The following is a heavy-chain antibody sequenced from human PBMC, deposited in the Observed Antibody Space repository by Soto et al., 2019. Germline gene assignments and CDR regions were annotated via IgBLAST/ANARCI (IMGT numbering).Heavy chain of an antibody. V-gene: IGHV3-21*01. CDR3: ARDCSQTNDYYFDY. J-gene: IGHJ4*02. CDR1: GFTFSSYS. Sequence: PGGSLRLSCAASGFTFSSYSMNWVRQAPGKGLEWVSSISSSSSYIYYADSVKGRFTISRDNAKNSLYLQMNSLRAEDTAVYYCARDCSQTNDYYFDYWGQGTLVTVSS. CDR2: ISSSSSYI. D-gene: IGHD3-3*01.